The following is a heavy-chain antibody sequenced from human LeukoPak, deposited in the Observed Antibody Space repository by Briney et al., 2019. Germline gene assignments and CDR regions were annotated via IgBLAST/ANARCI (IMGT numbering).Heavy chain of an antibody. CDR1: GVSVSSDGYY. J-gene: IGHJ6*02. V-gene: IGHV4-61*08. CDR2: FYYRGNT. Sequence: PSETLSLTCTVSGVSVSSDGYYWSRIRQPPGKTLEWIGHFYYRGNTDYNPSLNSRVTISVDTSRNQFSLKLNSVTAADTAMYHCARKPNYYGLDVWGQGTTVTVSS. CDR3: ARKPNYYGLDV.